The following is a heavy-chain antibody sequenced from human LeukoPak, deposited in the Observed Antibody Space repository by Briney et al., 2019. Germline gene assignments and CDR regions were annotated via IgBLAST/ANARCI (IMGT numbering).Heavy chain of an antibody. D-gene: IGHD2-8*01. CDR1: GFTFSSYG. CDR3: AKDRGGTIRGAFDI. V-gene: IGHV3-30*18. J-gene: IGHJ3*02. Sequence: PGGSLRLSCAASGFTFSSYGMHWVRQAPGKGLEWVAVISYDGDNKDNADSVKGRFTISRDNSRNTLYLQMNSLRAEDTAVYYCAKDRGGTIRGAFDIWGQGTVVTVSS. CDR2: ISYDGDNK.